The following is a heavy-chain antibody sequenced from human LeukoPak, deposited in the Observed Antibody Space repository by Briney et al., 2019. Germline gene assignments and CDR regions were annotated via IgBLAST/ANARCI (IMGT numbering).Heavy chain of an antibody. Sequence: ASVKVSCKASGYTFTSYDINWVRQATGQGLEWMGWMNPNSGNTGYAQKLQGRVTMTTDTSTSTAYMELRSLRSDDTAVYYCARCYDIFGWLDVWGKGTTVTVSS. D-gene: IGHD3-9*01. V-gene: IGHV1-8*01. CDR2: MNPNSGNT. CDR1: GYTFTSYD. J-gene: IGHJ6*04. CDR3: ARCYDIFGWLDV.